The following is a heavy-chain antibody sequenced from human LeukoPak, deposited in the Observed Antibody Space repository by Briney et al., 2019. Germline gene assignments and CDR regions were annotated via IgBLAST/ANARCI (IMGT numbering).Heavy chain of an antibody. J-gene: IGHJ3*02. CDR3: ARSTTIAVAGYDAFDI. CDR2: ISAYNGNT. V-gene: IGHV1-18*01. CDR1: GYTFTSYG. Sequence: ASVKVSCKASGYTFTSYGISWVRQAPGQGLEWMGWISAYNGNTNYAQKLQGRVTMTTDTSTSTAYMELRSLRSDDTAVHYCARSTTIAVAGYDAFDIWGQGTMVTVSS. D-gene: IGHD6-19*01.